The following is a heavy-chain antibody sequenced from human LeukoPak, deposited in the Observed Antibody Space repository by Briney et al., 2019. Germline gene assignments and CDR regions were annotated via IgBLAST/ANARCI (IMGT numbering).Heavy chain of an antibody. CDR2: ISSSSSYI. CDR3: ARAQYYDILTGNFDY. CDR1: GFTFSSYS. V-gene: IGHV3-21*01. J-gene: IGHJ4*02. Sequence: GGSLRLSCAASGFTFSSYSMNWVRQAPGKGLEWVSSISSSSSYIYYADSVKGRFTISRDNAKNSLYLQMNSLRAEDTAVYYCARAQYYDILTGNFDYWGQGTLVTVSS. D-gene: IGHD3-9*01.